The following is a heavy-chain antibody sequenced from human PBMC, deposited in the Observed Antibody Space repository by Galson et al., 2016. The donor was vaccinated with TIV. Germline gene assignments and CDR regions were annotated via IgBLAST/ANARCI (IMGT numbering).Heavy chain of an antibody. CDR1: GGTFVSYS. CDR3: ARDMKSGYSRGWPPLDY. CDR2: IIPFLDMA. V-gene: IGHV1-69*04. J-gene: IGHJ4*02. Sequence: SVKVSCKASGGTFVSYSVNWVRQAPGQGLEWMGRIIPFLDMANYAQKFQGRVTITADKSTSTAHMELSSLTSDDTAVYYCARDMKSGYSRGWPPLDYWGQGTLVTVSS. D-gene: IGHD6-19*01.